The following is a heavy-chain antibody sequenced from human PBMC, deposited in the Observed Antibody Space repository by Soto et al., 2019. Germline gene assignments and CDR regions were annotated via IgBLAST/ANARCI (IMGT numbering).Heavy chain of an antibody. CDR2: KNNSGST. Sequence: SETLSLTWTVTGASGRRQSGSSSWMHQVQSSVLDGSGNKNNSGSTNYNPYLKSRVTISVDTSKEQFSLKLISATAADTAVCYCERGYYGMDVWGQGTTVTVSS. CDR1: GASGRRQSGS. V-gene: IGHV4-59*02. J-gene: IGHJ6*02. CDR3: ERGYYGMDV.